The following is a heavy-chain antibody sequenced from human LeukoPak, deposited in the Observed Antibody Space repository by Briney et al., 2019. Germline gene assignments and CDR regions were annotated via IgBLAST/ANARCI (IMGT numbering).Heavy chain of an antibody. CDR1: GVSLSNHY. Sequence: SETLSLTCSLSGVSLSNHYWSWVPHPPGRGVEWIGWFDYSGGTYFNPSIGSRVTISADTSRNHLSLNLRSLTAADTAVYYCARHSSGWHFDSWGQGALVTVSS. CDR2: FDYSGGT. V-gene: IGHV4-59*11. D-gene: IGHD6-19*01. CDR3: ARHSSGWHFDS. J-gene: IGHJ4*02.